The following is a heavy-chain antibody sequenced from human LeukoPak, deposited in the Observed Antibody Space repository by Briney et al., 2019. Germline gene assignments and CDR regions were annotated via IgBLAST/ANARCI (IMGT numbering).Heavy chain of an antibody. CDR3: ARVGTYGSGSYLSWLDY. CDR2: IYYSGST. J-gene: IGHJ4*02. V-gene: IGHV4-59*01. D-gene: IGHD3-10*01. CDR1: GGSISSYY. Sequence: SETLSPTCTVSGGSISSYYWSWIRQPPGKGLEWIGYIYYSGSTNYNPSLKSRVTISVDTSKNQFSLKLSSVTAADTAVYYCARVGTYGSGSYLSWLDYWGQGTLVTVSS.